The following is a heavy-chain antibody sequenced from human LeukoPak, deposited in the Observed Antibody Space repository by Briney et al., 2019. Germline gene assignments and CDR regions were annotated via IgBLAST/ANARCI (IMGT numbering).Heavy chain of an antibody. Sequence: ASVKVSCKSSGYTFTSYYMHWVRQAPGQGLEWMGIINPSGGNTSYAQKFQGRVTMTRDTSTSTVYMEQSSLRSEDTAVYYCARDLWYDILTGYFYGMDVWGQGTTVTVSS. CDR3: ARDLWYDILTGYFYGMDV. CDR1: GYTFTSYY. CDR2: INPSGGNT. D-gene: IGHD3-9*01. V-gene: IGHV1-46*01. J-gene: IGHJ6*02.